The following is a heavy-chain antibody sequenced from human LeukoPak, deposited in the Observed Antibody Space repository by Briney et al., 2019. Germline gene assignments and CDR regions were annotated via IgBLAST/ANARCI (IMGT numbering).Heavy chain of an antibody. J-gene: IGHJ4*02. Sequence: GASVKVSCKASGGTFSSYAISWVRQAPGQGLEWMGRIIPIFGTANYAQKFQGRVTITADKSTSTAYMELSSLRSEDTAVYYCARDKNGYYYGSSGYYSFDYWGQGTLVTVSS. CDR2: IIPIFGTA. V-gene: IGHV1-69*06. CDR3: ARDKNGYYYGSSGYYSFDY. CDR1: GGTFSSYA. D-gene: IGHD3-22*01.